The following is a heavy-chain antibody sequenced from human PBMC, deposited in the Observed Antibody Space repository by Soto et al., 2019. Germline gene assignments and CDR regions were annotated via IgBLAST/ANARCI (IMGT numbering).Heavy chain of an antibody. D-gene: IGHD2-2*01. CDR2: IYYSGTS. CDR3: ARLHCDSPNCVPLDP. V-gene: IGHV4-39*01. Sequence: QLQLQESGPGLVKPSETLSLTCTVSGGSISDDRYYWGWIRQPPGKGLEWIGSIYYSGTSSYNPSLTSLVTMSVDPSKKQLSLRLSSVTAADPAVYYCARLHCDSPNCVPLDPWGQGTLVIVSS. CDR1: GGSISDDRYY. J-gene: IGHJ5*02.